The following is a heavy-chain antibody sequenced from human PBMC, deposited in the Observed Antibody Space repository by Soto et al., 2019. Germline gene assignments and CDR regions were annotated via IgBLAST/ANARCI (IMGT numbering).Heavy chain of an antibody. CDR2: ISGSGGST. Sequence: EVQLLESGGGLVQPGGSLRLSCAASGFTFSSYAMSWVRQAPGKGLEWVSAISGSGGSTYYADSVKGQFTISRDNSKNTLYLQMNSLRAEDTAVYYCAKDRYCSGGSCLSSWFDPWGQGTLVTVSS. CDR3: AKDRYCSGGSCLSSWFDP. CDR1: GFTFSSYA. V-gene: IGHV3-23*01. J-gene: IGHJ5*02. D-gene: IGHD2-15*01.